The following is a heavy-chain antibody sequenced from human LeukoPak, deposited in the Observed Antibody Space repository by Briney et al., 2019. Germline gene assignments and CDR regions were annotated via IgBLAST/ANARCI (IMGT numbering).Heavy chain of an antibody. CDR3: VRPLYGSGSYLEY. V-gene: IGHV3-74*01. Sequence: GGSLRLSCAASGFTFSTFWMHWVRQAPGKGLVWVARINGDGSSAGYADSVRGRFTISRDTAKNTLYLQMNSLRGEDTAVYYCVRPLYGSGSYLEYWGQGTLVTVSS. CDR2: INGDGSSA. D-gene: IGHD3-10*01. CDR1: GFTFSTFW. J-gene: IGHJ4*02.